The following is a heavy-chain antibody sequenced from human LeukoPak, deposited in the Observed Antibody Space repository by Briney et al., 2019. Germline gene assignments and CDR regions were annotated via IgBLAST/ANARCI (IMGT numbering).Heavy chain of an antibody. CDR1: VAPSAVVVTT. D-gene: IGHD6-19*01. Sequence: SETCPSPALSLVAPSAVVVTTGAGSASPQGRGWSGLGLYNPSLKSRVTISVDTSKNQFSLKLSSVTAADTAVYYCARTVIAGARHFDYWGQGTLVTVSS. V-gene: IGHV4-39*01. J-gene: IGHJ4*02. CDR3: ARTVIAGARHFDY.